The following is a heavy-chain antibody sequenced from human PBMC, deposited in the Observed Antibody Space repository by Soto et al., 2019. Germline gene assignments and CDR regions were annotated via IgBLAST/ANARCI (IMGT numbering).Heavy chain of an antibody. D-gene: IGHD6-19*01. Sequence: SVKVSCKASGFTFTSSAVQWVRQARGQRLEWIGWIVVGSGNTNYAQKFQERVTITRDMSTSTAYMELSSLRSEDTAVYYCAAGPRIAVAGNDYYYYGMDVWGQGTTVTVSS. V-gene: IGHV1-58*01. J-gene: IGHJ6*02. CDR2: IVVGSGNT. CDR1: GFTFTSSA. CDR3: AAGPRIAVAGNDYYYYGMDV.